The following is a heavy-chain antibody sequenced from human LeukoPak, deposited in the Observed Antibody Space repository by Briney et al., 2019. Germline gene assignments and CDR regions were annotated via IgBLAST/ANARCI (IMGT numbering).Heavy chain of an antibody. CDR1: GFTFSSYA. D-gene: IGHD5-18*01. CDR3: AREGYGPDYYMDV. V-gene: IGHV3-64*01. CDR2: ISSNGGNT. Sequence: GGSLRLSCAASGFTFSSYAMHWVRQAPGKGLEYVSAISSNGGNTYYANSVKGRFTISRDNAKNTLYLHMSNLRAEDTAVYYCAREGYGPDYYMDVWGKGTTVTISS. J-gene: IGHJ6*03.